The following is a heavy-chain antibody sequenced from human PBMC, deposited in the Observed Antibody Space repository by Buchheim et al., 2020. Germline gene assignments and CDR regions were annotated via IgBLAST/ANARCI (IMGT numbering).Heavy chain of an antibody. CDR1: GFTFSSYG. D-gene: IGHD5/OR15-5a*01. CDR2: IWYDGSNK. Sequence: QMQLVESGGGVVQPGRSLRLSCAASGFTFSSYGMHWVRQAPGKGLEWVAVIWYDGSNKYYADSVKGRFTIPRDNSKNTLYLQMNSLRAEDTAVYYCARGFGLRPISFDYWGQGTL. V-gene: IGHV3-33*01. CDR3: ARGFGLRPISFDY. J-gene: IGHJ4*02.